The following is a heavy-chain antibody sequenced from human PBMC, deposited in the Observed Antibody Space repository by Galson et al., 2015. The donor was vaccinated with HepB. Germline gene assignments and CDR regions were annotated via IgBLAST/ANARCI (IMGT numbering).Heavy chain of an antibody. Sequence: SVKVSCKVSGYTLTELSMHWARQAPGKGLEWMGGFDPEDGETIYAQKFQGRVTMTEDTSTDTAYMELSSLRSEDTAVYYCATDSIVGATRYYYGMDVWGQGTTVTVSS. CDR3: ATDSIVGATRYYYGMDV. J-gene: IGHJ6*02. CDR1: GYTLTELS. D-gene: IGHD1-26*01. CDR2: FDPEDGET. V-gene: IGHV1-24*01.